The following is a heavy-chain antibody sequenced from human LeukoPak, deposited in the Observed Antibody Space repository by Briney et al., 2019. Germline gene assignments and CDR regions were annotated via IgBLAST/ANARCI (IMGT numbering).Heavy chain of an antibody. J-gene: IGHJ4*02. Sequence: KPGGSLRLSCAASGFTFSSYSMKWVRQAPGQGLEWVSSISSSSSYIYNADSVKGRFTISRDNAKNSLYPQMNSLRAEDTAVYYCAALAAAGDWGQGRLVTVSS. V-gene: IGHV3-21*01. CDR2: ISSSSSYI. D-gene: IGHD6-13*01. CDR3: AALAAAGD. CDR1: GFTFSSYS.